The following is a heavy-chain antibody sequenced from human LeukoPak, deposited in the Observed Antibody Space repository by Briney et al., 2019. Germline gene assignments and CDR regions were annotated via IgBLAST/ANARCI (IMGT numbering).Heavy chain of an antibody. J-gene: IGHJ4*02. CDR3: TRDLSATARAYDY. CDR2: IDISGTYI. D-gene: IGHD1-26*01. CDR1: GFILSDYN. Sequence: PGGSLRLSCAPSGFILSDYNMNWVRQAPGRGLEWVSFIDISGTYITYADSVKGRFTISRENAKNSLYLQMNSLRAEDTAVYYCTRDLSATARAYDYWGQGTLVSVSS. V-gene: IGHV3-21*01.